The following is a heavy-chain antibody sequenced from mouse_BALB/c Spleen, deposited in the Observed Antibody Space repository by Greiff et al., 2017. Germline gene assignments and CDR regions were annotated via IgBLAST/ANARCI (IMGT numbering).Heavy chain of an antibody. D-gene: IGHD2-3*01. CDR1: GYAFSSYW. Sequence: QVQLKQSGAELVRPGSSVKISCKASGYAFSSYWMNWVKQRPGQGLEWIGQIYPGDGDTNYNGKFKGKATLTADKSSSTAYMQLSSLTSEDSAVYFCARSHDGVPWFAYWGQGTLGTVSA. V-gene: IGHV1-80*01. J-gene: IGHJ3*01. CDR2: IYPGDGDT. CDR3: ARSHDGVPWFAY.